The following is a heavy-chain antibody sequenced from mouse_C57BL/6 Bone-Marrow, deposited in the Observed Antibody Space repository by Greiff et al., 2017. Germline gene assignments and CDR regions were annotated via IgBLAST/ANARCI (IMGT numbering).Heavy chain of an antibody. D-gene: IGHD2-1*01. J-gene: IGHJ2*01. CDR2: IYPSDSET. V-gene: IGHV1-61*01. CDR3: ARWTYGKSY. Sequence: VQLQQPGAELVRPGSSVKLSCKASGYTFTSYWMDWVKQRPGQGLEWIGNIYPSDSETHYNQKFKDKATLTVDKSSSTACMQLSSLTSEDSAVYYCARWTYGKSYWGQGTTLTVSS. CDR1: GYTFTSYW.